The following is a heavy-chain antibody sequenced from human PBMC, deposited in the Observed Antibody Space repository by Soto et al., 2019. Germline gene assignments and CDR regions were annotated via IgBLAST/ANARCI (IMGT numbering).Heavy chain of an antibody. V-gene: IGHV3-23*01. D-gene: IGHD3-10*01. CDR3: ALTYYYGSGIYYNVGNLYY. CDR2: ISASGGGT. CDR1: GITFSNYA. J-gene: IGHJ4*02. Sequence: GGSLRLSCAASGITFSNYAMTWVRQAPGRGLEWVSSISASGGGTFYAESVRGRFTISRDSSKRTVYLQMNSLRAEDTAQYFCALTYYYGSGIYYNVGNLYYWGQGTQVT.